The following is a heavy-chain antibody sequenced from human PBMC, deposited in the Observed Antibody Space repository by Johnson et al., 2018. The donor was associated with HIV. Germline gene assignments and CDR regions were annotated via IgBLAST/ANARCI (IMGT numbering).Heavy chain of an antibody. CDR1: GFTFDDYG. D-gene: IGHD4-17*01. J-gene: IGHJ3*02. V-gene: IGHV3-20*04. CDR3: AKGVASTTVAAFDI. Sequence: VQLVESGGGVVRPGGSLRLSCSASGFTFDDYGINWVRQAPGRGLEWVSGINWNGGSAGYTDSVRGRFTISRASAQNSFSLQMNSLRAEDTALYYCAKGVASTTVAAFDIWGPGTMVTVSS. CDR2: INWNGGSA.